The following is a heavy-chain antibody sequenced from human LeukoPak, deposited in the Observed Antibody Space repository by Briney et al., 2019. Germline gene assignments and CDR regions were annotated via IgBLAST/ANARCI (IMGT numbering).Heavy chain of an antibody. J-gene: IGHJ6*02. CDR3: AKEYYYGSGSFYFYYGMDV. CDR2: ISWNSGSI. CDR1: GFTFDDYA. D-gene: IGHD3-10*01. V-gene: IGHV3-9*01. Sequence: GGSLRLSCAASGFTFDDYATHWVRQAPGKGLEWVSSISWNSGSIGYADSVKGRFTISRDNAKNSLYLQMNSLRAEDTALYYCAKEYYYGSGSFYFYYGMDVWGQGTTVTVSS.